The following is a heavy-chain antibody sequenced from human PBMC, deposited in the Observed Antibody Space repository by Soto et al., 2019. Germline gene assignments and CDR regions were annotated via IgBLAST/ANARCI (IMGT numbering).Heavy chain of an antibody. J-gene: IGHJ4*02. CDR3: ARLLWFGELLSRGFDY. V-gene: IGHV4-39*01. D-gene: IGHD3-10*01. CDR1: GGSISSSSYY. Sequence: PSETLSLTCTVSGGSISSSSYYWGWIRQPPGKGLEWIGSIYYSGSTYYNPSLKSRVTISVDTSKNQFSLKLSSVTAADTAVYYCARLLWFGELLSRGFDYWGQGTLVTISS. CDR2: IYYSGST.